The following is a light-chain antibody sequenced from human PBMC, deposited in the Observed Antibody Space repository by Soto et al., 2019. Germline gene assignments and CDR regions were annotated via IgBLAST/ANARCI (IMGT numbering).Light chain of an antibody. J-gene: IGKJ2*01. V-gene: IGKV2-24*01. CDR3: MQATHFPPYT. CDR1: QSLLHSNGDTY. CDR2: KIS. Sequence: DIVMTQTPLSSPVTLGQPASISCRSSQSLLHSNGDTYLSWLQQRPGQPLRLLSYKISNRFPGVPDRFSGSGAGTDFTLTSSRVEAEYVGIYYCMQATHFPPYTFGQGTKLEIK.